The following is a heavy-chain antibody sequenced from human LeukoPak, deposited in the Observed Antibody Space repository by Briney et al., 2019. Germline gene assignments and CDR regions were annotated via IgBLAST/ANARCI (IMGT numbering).Heavy chain of an antibody. J-gene: IGHJ3*02. V-gene: IGHV4-39*07. Sequence: PSETLSLTCTVSGGSISSTSFYWGWIRQPPGKGLEWIGSIYYSGSTYYNPSLKSRVTISVDTSKKQFSLKLSSVTAADTAVYYCATTLSYYYGSGIGAFDIWGQGTMVTVSS. CDR1: GGSISSTSFY. CDR2: IYYSGST. D-gene: IGHD3-10*01. CDR3: ATTLSYYYGSGIGAFDI.